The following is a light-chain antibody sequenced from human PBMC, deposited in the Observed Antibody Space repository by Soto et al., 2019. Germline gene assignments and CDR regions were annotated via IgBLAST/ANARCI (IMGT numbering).Light chain of an antibody. Sequence: EIVLTQSPGTLSLSPGERATLSCRASQSVSNNYLAWYQQKPGQAPRLLIYGASNRATGIPDRFGGSESGTDFTLTISRLEPEDFAVYYCQQYGSSGTFGQGTKVEIK. CDR3: QQYGSSGT. J-gene: IGKJ1*01. V-gene: IGKV3-20*01. CDR2: GAS. CDR1: QSVSNNY.